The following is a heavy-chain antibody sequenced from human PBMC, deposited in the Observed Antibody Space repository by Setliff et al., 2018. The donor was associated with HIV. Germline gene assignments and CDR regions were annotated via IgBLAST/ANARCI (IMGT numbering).Heavy chain of an antibody. J-gene: IGHJ3*02. CDR2: INPSGVTT. CDR3: ARDRLHYYDSSVYYYGAPFDI. D-gene: IGHD3-22*01. Sequence: ASVKVSCKASGYTFTSYYMHWVRQGPGQGLEWMGMINPSGVTTNYAQKLQGRITMTRDTSTSTVYMELRSLRSEDTAVYYCARDRLHYYDSSVYYYGAPFDIWGQGTMVTVSS. CDR1: GYTFTSYY. V-gene: IGHV1-46*01.